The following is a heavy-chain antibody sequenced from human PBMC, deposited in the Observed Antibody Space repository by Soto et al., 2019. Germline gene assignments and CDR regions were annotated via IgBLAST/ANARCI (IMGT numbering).Heavy chain of an antibody. CDR1: EFTFSSYS. J-gene: IGHJ5*02. V-gene: IGHV3-48*01. CDR3: AREEGLLNWFDP. CDR2: ISSSSSTI. Sequence: EVQLVESGGGLVQPGGSLRLSCAASEFTFSSYSMNWVRQAPGKGLEWVSYISSSSSTIYYADSAKGRFTISRDNAKNSLYLQMNSLRAEDTAVYYCAREEGLLNWFDPWGQGTLVTVSS. D-gene: IGHD1-26*01.